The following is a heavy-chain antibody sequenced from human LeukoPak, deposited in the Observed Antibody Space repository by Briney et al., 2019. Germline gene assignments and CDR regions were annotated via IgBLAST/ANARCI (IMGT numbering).Heavy chain of an antibody. CDR3: AGGRSGWYRNWFDP. CDR2: ISSSSSYI. CDR1: GFTFSSYS. D-gene: IGHD6-19*01. Sequence: GSLRLSCAASGFTFSSYSMNWVRQAPGKGLEWVSSISSSSSYIYYADSVRGRFTISRDNAKNSLCLQMNSLRAEDTAVYYCAGGRSGWYRNWFDPWGQGTLVTVSS. V-gene: IGHV3-21*01. J-gene: IGHJ5*02.